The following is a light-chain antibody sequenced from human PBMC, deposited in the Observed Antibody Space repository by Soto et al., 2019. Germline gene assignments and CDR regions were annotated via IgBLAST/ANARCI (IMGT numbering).Light chain of an antibody. Sequence: QSVLTQPASVSGSPVQSFTISCTGNSSDVGAYHSVSWYQQHPGKAPKLITFDVSNRPSGVSDRFSGSKSGNTASLTISGLQAEDEADYYCTSFTDTGTVIFGGGTKVTVL. J-gene: IGLJ2*01. CDR2: DVS. CDR1: SSDVGAYHS. CDR3: TSFTDTGTVI. V-gene: IGLV2-14*03.